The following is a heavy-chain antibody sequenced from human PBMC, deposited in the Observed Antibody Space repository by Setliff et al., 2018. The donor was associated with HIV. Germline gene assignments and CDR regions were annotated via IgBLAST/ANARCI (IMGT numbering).Heavy chain of an antibody. CDR3: ARGGGLAY. CDR2: IYTDGNT. D-gene: IGHD3-16*01. V-gene: IGHV3-66*02. CDR1: GFTVSSNY. Sequence: GGSLRLSCAVSGFTVSSNYMSWVRQAPGTGLEWVSVIYTDGNTNYADSVKGRFIISRDNSKDTLYIQMNNLRTEDSALYYCARGGGLAYWGQGTLVTVSS. J-gene: IGHJ4*02.